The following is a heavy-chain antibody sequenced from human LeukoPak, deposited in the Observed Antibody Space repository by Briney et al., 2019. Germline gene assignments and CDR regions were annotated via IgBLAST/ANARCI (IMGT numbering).Heavy chain of an antibody. Sequence: SETLSLTCTVSGYSISSGYYWGWIRQPPGKGLEWIGSIYHSGSTYYNPSLKSRVTISVDTSKNQFSLKLSSVTAADTAVYYCASGYSYGRDYYMDVWGKGTTVTVSS. CDR3: ASGYSYGRDYYMDV. D-gene: IGHD5-18*01. V-gene: IGHV4-38-2*02. J-gene: IGHJ6*03. CDR2: IYHSGST. CDR1: GYSISSGYY.